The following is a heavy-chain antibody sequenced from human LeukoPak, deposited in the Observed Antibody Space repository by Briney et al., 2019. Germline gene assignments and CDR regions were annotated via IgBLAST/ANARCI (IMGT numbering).Heavy chain of an antibody. D-gene: IGHD3-10*01. Sequence: GGSLRLSCAASGFTFSSYSMNWVRQAPGKGLEWVSSISSSSSYIYYADSVKGRFTISRDNAKNSLYLQMNSLRAEDTAVYYCARQTLVRGVIGNPIEYWGQGTLVTVSS. CDR2: ISSSSSYI. CDR1: GFTFSSYS. CDR3: ARQTLVRGVIGNPIEY. V-gene: IGHV3-21*01. J-gene: IGHJ4*02.